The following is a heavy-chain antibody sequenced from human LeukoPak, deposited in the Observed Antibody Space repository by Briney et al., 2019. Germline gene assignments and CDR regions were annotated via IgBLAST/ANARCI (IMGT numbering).Heavy chain of an antibody. J-gene: IGHJ3*02. V-gene: IGHV3-21*01. D-gene: IGHD3-10*01. Sequence: GGSLRLSCAASGFTFSSYSMNWVRQAPGKGLEWVSSISSSSSYIYYADSVKGRFTIPRDNAKNSLYLQMNSLRAEDTAVYYCARDRGESNAFDIWGQGTMVTVSS. CDR1: GFTFSSYS. CDR3: ARDRGESNAFDI. CDR2: ISSSSSYI.